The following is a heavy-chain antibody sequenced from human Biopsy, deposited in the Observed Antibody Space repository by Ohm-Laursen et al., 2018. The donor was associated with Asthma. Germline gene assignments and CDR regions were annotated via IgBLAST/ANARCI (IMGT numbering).Heavy chain of an antibody. CDR1: GGTFNTYV. CDR3: ARKAGSCISRTCYSLDF. J-gene: IGHJ4*02. D-gene: IGHD2-2*01. Sequence: SVKVSCKPLGGTFNTYVIGWVRQAPGQGLEWMGGINSVFGTTTYPQKFQDRVTITADDSTSTVYMELSSLRSEDTAVYYCARKAGSCISRTCYSLDFWGQGILVTVSS. V-gene: IGHV1-69*13. CDR2: INSVFGTT.